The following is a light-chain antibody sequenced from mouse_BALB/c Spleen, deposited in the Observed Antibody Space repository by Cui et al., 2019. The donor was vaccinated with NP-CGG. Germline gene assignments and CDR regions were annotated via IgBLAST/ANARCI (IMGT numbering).Light chain of an antibody. CDR1: TGAVTTSNY. CDR2: GTN. V-gene: IGLV1*01. CDR3: ALWYSNHWV. J-gene: IGLJ1*01. Sequence: FVTHESALTTSPGETVTLTCRSSTGAVTTSNYANWIQEKPDHLFTGLIGGTNNRAPGVPARFSGSLIGDKAALTITGAQTEDEAIYFCALWYSNHWVFGGGTKLTVL.